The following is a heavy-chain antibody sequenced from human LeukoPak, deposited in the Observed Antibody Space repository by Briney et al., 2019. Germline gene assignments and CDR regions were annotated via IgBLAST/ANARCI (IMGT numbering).Heavy chain of an antibody. J-gene: IGHJ6*02. V-gene: IGHV1-24*01. Sequence: ASVKVSCKVSGYTLTELSMHWVRQAPGKGLEWMGGFDPEDGETIYAQKFQGRLTMTEDTSTDTAYMELSSLRSEDTAVYYCAGVSYYYYGMDVWGQGTTVTVPS. CDR1: GYTLTELS. CDR3: AGVSYYYYGMDV. CDR2: FDPEDGET.